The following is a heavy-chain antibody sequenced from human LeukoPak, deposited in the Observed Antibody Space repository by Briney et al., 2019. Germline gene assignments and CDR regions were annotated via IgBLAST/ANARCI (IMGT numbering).Heavy chain of an antibody. CDR3: ARGSYYYDSSGPFDY. CDR2: ISSGSTI. V-gene: IGHV3-48*04. CDR1: GFTFSSYS. D-gene: IGHD3-22*01. J-gene: IGHJ4*02. Sequence: GGSLRLSCAASGFTFSSYSMNWVRQTPGKGLEWVSSISSGSTIYYADSVKGRFTISRDNAKNSLYLQMNSLRAEDTAVYYCARGSYYYDSSGPFDYWGQGTLVTVSS.